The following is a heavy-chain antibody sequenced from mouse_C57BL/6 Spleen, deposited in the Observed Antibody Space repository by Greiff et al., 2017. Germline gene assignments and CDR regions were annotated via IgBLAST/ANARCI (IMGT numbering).Heavy chain of an antibody. CDR3: ARDGSYGLFDY. Sequence: DVKLVESEGGLVQPGSSMKLSCTASGFTFSDYYMAWVRQVPEKGLEWVANINYDGSSTYYLDSLKSRFIISRDNAKNILYLQMSSLKSEDTATYYCARDGSYGLFDYWGQGTTLTVSS. CDR2: INYDGSST. D-gene: IGHD1-1*02. CDR1: GFTFSDYY. V-gene: IGHV5-16*01. J-gene: IGHJ2*01.